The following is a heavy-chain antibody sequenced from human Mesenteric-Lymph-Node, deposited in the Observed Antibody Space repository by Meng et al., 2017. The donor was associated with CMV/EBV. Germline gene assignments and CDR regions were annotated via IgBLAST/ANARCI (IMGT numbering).Heavy chain of an antibody. D-gene: IGHD3-3*02. CDR3: ARVRSISNWFDP. V-gene: IGHV4-39*07. CDR2: IYYRGKT. J-gene: IGHJ5*02. Sequence: SETLSLNCTVSGGSISSSDYYWGWIRRPPGKGLEWIGTIYYRGKTYYIPSLRSRVTISVDTSKNQFSLRLSSVTAADTAIYYCARVRSISNWFDPWGQGTLVTVSS. CDR1: GGSISSSDYY.